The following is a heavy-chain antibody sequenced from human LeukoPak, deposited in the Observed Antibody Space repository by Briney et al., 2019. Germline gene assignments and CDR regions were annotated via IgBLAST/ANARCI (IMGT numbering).Heavy chain of an antibody. J-gene: IGHJ5*02. Sequence: GASVKVSCKASGYTFTGYYMHWVRQAPGQGLEWMGWINPNSGGTNYAQKFQGRVTMTRDTSISTAYMELSRLRSDDTAVYYCARVSIAVADNWFDPWGQGTLVTVSS. CDR2: INPNSGGT. CDR1: GYTFTGYY. CDR3: ARVSIAVADNWFDP. V-gene: IGHV1-2*02. D-gene: IGHD6-19*01.